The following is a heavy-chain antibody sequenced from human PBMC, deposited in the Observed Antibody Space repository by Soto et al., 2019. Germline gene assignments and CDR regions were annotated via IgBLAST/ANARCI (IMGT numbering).Heavy chain of an antibody. CDR3: ARDLNDYGDPHPMDV. CDR1: GFTFSSYA. D-gene: IGHD4-17*01. V-gene: IGHV3-48*02. Sequence: GGSLRLSCAASGFTFSSYAMNWVRQAPGKGLEWVSYISSSSTIYYADSVKGRFTISRDNAKNSLYLQMNSLRDEDTAVYYCARDLNDYGDPHPMDVWGQGTTVTVSS. CDR2: ISSSSTI. J-gene: IGHJ6*02.